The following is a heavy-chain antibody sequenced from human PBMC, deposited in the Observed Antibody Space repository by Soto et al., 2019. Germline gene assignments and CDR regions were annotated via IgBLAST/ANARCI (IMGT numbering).Heavy chain of an antibody. V-gene: IGHV3-48*01. J-gene: IGHJ4*02. Sequence: EVQLVESGGGLVQPGGSLRLSCAASGFVLSSYSMSWVRQAPGKGLEWVSYIGTGTRTRYYADSVKGRFTISRDNGKNSLFLQMNSLRAEDTALYYCGRSYSYGFGYWGQGTLVTVSS. D-gene: IGHD5-18*01. CDR3: GRSYSYGFGY. CDR1: GFVLSSYS. CDR2: IGTGTRTR.